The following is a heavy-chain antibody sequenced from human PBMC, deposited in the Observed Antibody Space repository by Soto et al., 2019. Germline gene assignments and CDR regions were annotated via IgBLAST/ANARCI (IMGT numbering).Heavy chain of an antibody. D-gene: IGHD7-27*01. CDR3: ARGYLGSFDY. Sequence: GRSLRLSCAASGFTFSSYAVHWVRQPTGKGLEWVSVIGSAGDTYYPGSVKGRFTISRENAKNSLYLQMNSLRAEDTAVYYCARGYLGSFDYWGQGTLVTVSS. CDR1: GFTFSSYA. V-gene: IGHV3-13*01. J-gene: IGHJ4*02. CDR2: IGSAGDT.